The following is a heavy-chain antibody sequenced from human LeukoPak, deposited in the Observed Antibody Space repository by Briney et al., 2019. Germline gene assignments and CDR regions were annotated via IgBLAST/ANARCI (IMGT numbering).Heavy chain of an antibody. J-gene: IGHJ4*02. CDR2: INHSGST. CDR1: GFTFSSNA. D-gene: IGHD6-6*01. Sequence: GSLRLSCAASGFTFSSNAMNWVRQAPGKGLEWIGEINHSGSTNYNPSLKSRVTISVDTFKNQFSLKLSSVTAADTAVYYCAFGSSLNYWGQGTLVTVSS. V-gene: IGHV4-34*08. CDR3: AFGSSLNY.